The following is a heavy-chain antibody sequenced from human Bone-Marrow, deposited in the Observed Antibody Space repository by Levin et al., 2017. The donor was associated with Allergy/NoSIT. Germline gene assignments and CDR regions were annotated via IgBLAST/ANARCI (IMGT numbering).Heavy chain of an antibody. Sequence: GESLKISCAASGFTFSSYAMSWVRQAPGKGLEWVSAISGSGGSTYYADSVKGRFTISRDNSKNTLYLQMNSLRAEDTAVYYCAKTRREGPSSSWYYFDYWGQGTLVTVSS. CDR1: GFTFSSYA. CDR3: AKTRREGPSSSWYYFDY. D-gene: IGHD6-13*01. J-gene: IGHJ4*02. CDR2: ISGSGGST. V-gene: IGHV3-23*01.